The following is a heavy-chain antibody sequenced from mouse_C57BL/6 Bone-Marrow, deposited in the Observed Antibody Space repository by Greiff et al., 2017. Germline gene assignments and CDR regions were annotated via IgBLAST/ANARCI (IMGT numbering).Heavy chain of an antibody. CDR3: ARGTGFSFAY. J-gene: IGHJ3*01. D-gene: IGHD4-1*01. V-gene: IGHV1-55*01. CDR2: IYPGSGST. Sequence: QVQLKQSGAELVKPGASVKMSCKASGYTFTSYWITWVKQRPGQGLEWIGDIYPGSGSTNYNEKFKSKATLTVDTSSSTAYMQLSSLTSEDSAVYYCARGTGFSFAYWGQGTLVTVSA. CDR1: GYTFTSYW.